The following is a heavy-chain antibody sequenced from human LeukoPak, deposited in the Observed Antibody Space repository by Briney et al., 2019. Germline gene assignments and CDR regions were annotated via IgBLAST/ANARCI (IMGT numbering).Heavy chain of an antibody. CDR2: ISSSGSTI. D-gene: IGHD1-26*01. Sequence: GGSLRLSCAASGFTFSSYEMNWVRQAPGRGLEWVSYISSSGSTIYYADSVKGRFTISRDNSKNTLYLQMNSLRAEDTAVYYCAKDPYSGSYYVGAWSLTYYFDYWGQGTLVTVSS. CDR3: AKDPYSGSYYVGAWSLTYYFDY. J-gene: IGHJ4*02. CDR1: GFTFSSYE. V-gene: IGHV3-48*03.